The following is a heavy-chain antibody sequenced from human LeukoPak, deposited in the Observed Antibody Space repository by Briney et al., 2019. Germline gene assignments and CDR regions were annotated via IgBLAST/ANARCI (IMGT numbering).Heavy chain of an antibody. CDR3: ARGGRPKYDFWSGYSPNFDY. CDR2: ISSSSSYI. CDR1: GGSISSSS. D-gene: IGHD3-3*01. V-gene: IGHV3-21*01. J-gene: IGHJ4*02. Sequence: ETLSLTCTVSGGSISSSSYYWGWIRQPPGKGLEWVSSISSSSSYIYYADSVKGRFTISRDNAKNSLYLQMNSLRAEDTAVYYCARGGRPKYDFWSGYSPNFDYWGQGTLVTVSS.